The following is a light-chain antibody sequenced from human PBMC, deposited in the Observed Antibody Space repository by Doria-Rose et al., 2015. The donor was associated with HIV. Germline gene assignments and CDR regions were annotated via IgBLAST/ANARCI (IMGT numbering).Light chain of an antibody. V-gene: IGKV1-12*01. CDR1: EAISSW. J-gene: IGKJ5*01. CDR2: AAS. CDR3: QQSNSFPST. Sequence: DIRMTRSPSSVSASVGDRVTITCRASEAISSWLVWYQQKPGKAPKVLIYAASTLQSGVPSRFSGSGFGTDFTLTISNLQPEDFATYYCQQSNSFPSTFG.